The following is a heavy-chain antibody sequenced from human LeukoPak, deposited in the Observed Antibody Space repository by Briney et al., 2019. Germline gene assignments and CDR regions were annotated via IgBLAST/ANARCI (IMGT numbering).Heavy chain of an antibody. CDR2: IYYSGST. Sequence: SETLSLTCTVSGVSISSYYWSWIRQPPGKGLEWIGYIYYSGSTNYNPSPKSRVTISVDTSKNQFSLKLSSVTAADTAVYYCARGSYISDYWGQGTLVTVSS. D-gene: IGHD3-10*01. CDR1: GVSISSYY. V-gene: IGHV4-59*01. CDR3: ARGSYISDY. J-gene: IGHJ4*02.